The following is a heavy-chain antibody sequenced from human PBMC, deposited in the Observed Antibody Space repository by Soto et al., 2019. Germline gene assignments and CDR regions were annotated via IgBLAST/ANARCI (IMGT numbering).Heavy chain of an antibody. V-gene: IGHV3-33*08. Sequence: VQLVESGGGLVQPGGSLRLSCAASGFTFNSYGMHWVRQAPGKGLEWVAVIWYDGSNKYYADSVRGRFIISRDNPKKTLYLEMNSLRVEDTAVYYCARDVNEMWSHYGMDLWGQGTTVTVSS. CDR1: GFTFNSYG. D-gene: IGHD2-21*01. CDR2: IWYDGSNK. CDR3: ARDVNEMWSHYGMDL. J-gene: IGHJ6*02.